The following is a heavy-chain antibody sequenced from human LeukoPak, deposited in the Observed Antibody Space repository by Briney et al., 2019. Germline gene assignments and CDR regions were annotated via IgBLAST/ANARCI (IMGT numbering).Heavy chain of an antibody. V-gene: IGHV3-7*01. J-gene: IGHJ4*02. CDR1: GFTFSSYW. Sequence: PGGSLRLSCAASGFTFSSYWMSWVRQAPGKGLEWVANIKQDGSEKYYVDSVKGRFTISRDNAKNSLYLQMNSLRAEDTAVYYCAKDVGRIAVAGLFDYWGQGTLVTVSS. D-gene: IGHD6-19*01. CDR2: IKQDGSEK. CDR3: AKDVGRIAVAGLFDY.